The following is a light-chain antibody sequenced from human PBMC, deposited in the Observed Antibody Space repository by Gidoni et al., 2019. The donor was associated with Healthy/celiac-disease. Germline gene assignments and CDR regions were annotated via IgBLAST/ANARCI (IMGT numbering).Light chain of an antibody. Sequence: IVMSQSPASLAVSLGERATTNCKSSQSVLYSSNNKNYLAWYQQKPGQPPKLLIYWASTRESGVPDRFSGSGSGTDFTLTISSLQAEDVAVYYCQQYYSTPSFGGGTKVEIK. CDR1: QSVLYSSNNKNY. J-gene: IGKJ4*01. CDR3: QQYYSTPS. V-gene: IGKV4-1*01. CDR2: WAS.